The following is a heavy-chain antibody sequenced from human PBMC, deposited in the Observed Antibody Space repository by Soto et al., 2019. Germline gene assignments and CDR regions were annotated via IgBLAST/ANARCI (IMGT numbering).Heavy chain of an antibody. CDR1: GGSISSTTYY. CDR2: ISYSGAT. V-gene: IGHV4-39*01. CDR3: ATDLYYYETTGFYFFLPLDY. D-gene: IGHD3-22*01. J-gene: IGHJ4*02. Sequence: PSETLSLTCAVSGGSISSTTYYWGWIRQPPGKGLEWIGTISYSGATYYNPSLKSRATISVDTSNNQLFLKLTSVTAADTAVYYCATDLYYYETTGFYFFLPLDYWGQGALVTVSS.